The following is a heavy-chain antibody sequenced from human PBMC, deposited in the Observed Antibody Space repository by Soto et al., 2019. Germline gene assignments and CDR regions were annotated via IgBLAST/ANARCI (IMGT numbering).Heavy chain of an antibody. D-gene: IGHD1-26*01. J-gene: IGHJ4*02. CDR3: ARASGGGVGTTSY. CDR2: ISAYNGTT. V-gene: IGHV1-18*01. Sequence: QVQLVQSGAEVKKPGASAKVSCKASGYTFSNYGISWMRQVPGQGLEWMGWISAYNGTTNYAQKFQGSVTMTTYASTNTAHMELRSLRSDDTAVYYCARASGGGVGTTSYWGQGTLVTVSS. CDR1: GYTFSNYG.